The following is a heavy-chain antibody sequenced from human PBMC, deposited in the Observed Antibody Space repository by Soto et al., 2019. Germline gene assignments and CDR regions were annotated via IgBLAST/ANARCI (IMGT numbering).Heavy chain of an antibody. CDR1: GYTFSNYG. Sequence: ASVKVSCKTSGYTFSNYGITWVRQAPGQPLEWLGWISVYSDNTNYAQKLQGRVPMTTDTSTSTAYMELRSLRSDDTAVYYCARGSRAVRFLEWLFRGMDVWGQGTTVTVSS. V-gene: IGHV1-18*01. D-gene: IGHD3-3*01. J-gene: IGHJ6*02. CDR2: ISVYSDNT. CDR3: ARGSRAVRFLEWLFRGMDV.